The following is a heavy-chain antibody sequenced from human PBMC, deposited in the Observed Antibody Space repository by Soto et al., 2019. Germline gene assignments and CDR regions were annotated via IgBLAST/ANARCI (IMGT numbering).Heavy chain of an antibody. D-gene: IGHD6-19*01. CDR1: GGSFSGYY. CDR2: INHSGST. V-gene: IGHV4-34*01. CDR3: ARGARSSRYFDY. J-gene: IGHJ4*02. Sequence: PSETLSLTFAVYGGSFSGYYWSGIRQPPGKGLEGIGGINHSGSTNYNPSLKRRVTISVDTSKNQFSLTLSSVTAADTAVYYCARGARSSRYFDYWGQGTLVTVSS.